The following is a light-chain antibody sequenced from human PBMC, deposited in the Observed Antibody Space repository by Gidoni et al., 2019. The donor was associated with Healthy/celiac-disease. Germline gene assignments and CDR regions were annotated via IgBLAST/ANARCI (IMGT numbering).Light chain of an antibody. CDR1: QSVSSSY. CDR3: HQYGSSPPYT. Sequence: EIVLTQSPGTLSLSPGERATLSCRARQSVSSSYLAWYQQKPGQAPRLLIYGASSRATGIPDGFSGSGSGTDFTLTISRLEPEDFAVYYCHQYGSSPPYTLGQGTKLEIK. CDR2: GAS. V-gene: IGKV3-20*01. J-gene: IGKJ2*01.